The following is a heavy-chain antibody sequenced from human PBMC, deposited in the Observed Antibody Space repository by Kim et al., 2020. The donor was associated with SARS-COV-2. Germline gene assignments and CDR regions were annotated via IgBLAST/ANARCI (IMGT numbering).Heavy chain of an antibody. CDR1: GGSISSSSYY. Sequence: SETLSLTCTVSGGSISSSSYYWGWIRQPPGKGLEWIGSIYYSGSTYYNPSLKSRVTISVDTSKNQFSLKLSSVTAADTAVYYCARSYFRYCSSTSCYTWTRAGITWFDPWGQGTLVTVPS. CDR3: ARSYFRYCSSTSCYTWTRAGITWFDP. CDR2: IYYSGST. D-gene: IGHD2-2*02. J-gene: IGHJ5*02. V-gene: IGHV4-39*01.